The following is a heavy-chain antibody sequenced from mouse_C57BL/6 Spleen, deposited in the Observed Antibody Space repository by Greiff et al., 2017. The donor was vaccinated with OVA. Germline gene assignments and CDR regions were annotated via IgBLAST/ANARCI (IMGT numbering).Heavy chain of an antibody. CDR1: GYTFTEYT. D-gene: IGHD1-1*01. CDR2: FYPGSGSI. Sequence: QVQLQQSGAELVKPGASVKLSCKASGYTFTEYTIHWVKQRSGQGLEWIGWFYPGSGSIKYNEKFKDKATLTADKSSSTVYMELSRLTSEDSAVYFCARHEAFYYGSSYWYFDVWGTGTTVTVSS. V-gene: IGHV1-62-2*01. J-gene: IGHJ1*03. CDR3: ARHEAFYYGSSYWYFDV.